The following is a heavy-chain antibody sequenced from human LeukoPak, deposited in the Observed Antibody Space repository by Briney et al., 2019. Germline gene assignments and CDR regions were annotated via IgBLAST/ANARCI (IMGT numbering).Heavy chain of an antibody. CDR3: AKASAMIVVVSKHFDY. V-gene: IGHV3-23*01. CDR1: VLTFSTYN. J-gene: IGHJ4*02. CDR2: ISGSGGST. Sequence: PGGSLRLSCAASVLTFSTYNMNWVRQAPGKGLEWVSAISGSGGSTYYADSVKGRFTISRDNSKNTLYLQMNSLRAEDTAVYYCAKASAMIVVVSKHFDYWGQGTLVTVSS. D-gene: IGHD3-22*01.